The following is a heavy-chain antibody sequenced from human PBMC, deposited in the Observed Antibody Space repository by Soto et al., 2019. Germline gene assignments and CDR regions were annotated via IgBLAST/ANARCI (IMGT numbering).Heavy chain of an antibody. D-gene: IGHD1-1*01. V-gene: IGHV1-46*01. CDR3: TRATRRLDHHYMDV. CDR2: INPGDGST. Sequence: QVQLVQSGAEVKKPGASVRVSCKTSGYTFTSYYIQWVRQAPGQGLEWMGIINPGDGSTTYAPRFQGRVTLTSDTSTSTVNMELSSLRSVDTAVYYCTRATRRLDHHYMDVWGKGTTVTVSS. J-gene: IGHJ6*03. CDR1: GYTFTSYY.